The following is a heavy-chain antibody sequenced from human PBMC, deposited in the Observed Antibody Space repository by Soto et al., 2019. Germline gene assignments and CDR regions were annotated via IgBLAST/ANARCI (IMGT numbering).Heavy chain of an antibody. J-gene: IGHJ5*02. CDR3: AREDEEWLPLS. Sequence: QVQLVESGGGVVQPGRSLRLSCAASGFTFSSYGMHWVRQAPGKGLDWVAVIWYDGSNKYYADSVKGRFTISRDNSKNTLYLQMNSLRAEDTAVYYCAREDEEWLPLSWGQGTLVTVSS. CDR1: GFTFSSYG. D-gene: IGHD3-3*01. CDR2: IWYDGSNK. V-gene: IGHV3-33*01.